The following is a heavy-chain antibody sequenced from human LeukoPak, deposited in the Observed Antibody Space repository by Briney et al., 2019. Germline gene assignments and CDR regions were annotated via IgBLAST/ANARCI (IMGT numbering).Heavy chain of an antibody. CDR3: ARYCSGGSCYRDAFDI. CDR1: GCSISNGGYS. J-gene: IGHJ3*02. Sequence: SESLSLTCAVSGCSISNGGYSWIWLPQPPGKGLVGIVHIYHSGSTYYNPSLERRVTIAVDRSKNQFSLKLSAVTAADTAVYYCARYCSGGSCYRDAFDIWGQGTMVTVSS. V-gene: IGHV4-30-2*01. D-gene: IGHD2-15*01. CDR2: IYHSGST.